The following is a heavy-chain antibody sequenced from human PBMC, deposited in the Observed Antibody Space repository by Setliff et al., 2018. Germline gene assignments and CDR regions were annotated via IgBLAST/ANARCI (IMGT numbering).Heavy chain of an antibody. CDR3: ARVKAPALYYYMDV. J-gene: IGHJ6*03. CDR1: GGTFSSYA. D-gene: IGHD3-16*02. CDR2: INPNSGGT. V-gene: IGHV1-2*06. Sequence: ASVKVSCKASGGTFSSYAINGVRQAPGQGLEWMGRINPNSGGTNYAQKFQGRVTMTRDTSISTAYMELSRLRSDDTAVYYCARVKAPALYYYMDVWGKGTTVTVSS.